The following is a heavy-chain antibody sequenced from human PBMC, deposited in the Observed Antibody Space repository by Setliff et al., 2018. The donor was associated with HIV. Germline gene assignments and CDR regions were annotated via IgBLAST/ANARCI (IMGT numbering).Heavy chain of an antibody. CDR3: ARRVVITTGSYYFDH. V-gene: IGHV4-38-2*01. J-gene: IGHJ4*02. CDR1: GFSISSRYY. CDR2: IYYTGST. Sequence: PSETLSLTCDVSGFSISSRYYWGWIRQSPGKGLEWIGYIYYTGSTYYNPSLKSRVTISVDTSKNQFSLKLSSVTPADTAVYYCARRVVITTGSYYFDHWGQGTLVTVSS. D-gene: IGHD3-22*01.